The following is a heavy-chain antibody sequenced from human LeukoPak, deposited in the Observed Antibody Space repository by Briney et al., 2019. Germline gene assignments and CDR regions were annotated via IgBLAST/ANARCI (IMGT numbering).Heavy chain of an antibody. D-gene: IGHD1-14*01. CDR2: ISGSGGST. Sequence: PGGSLRLSCAAPGFTFGTYAMSWVRQAPGKGLEWVSAISGSGGSTYYADSVKGRFTISRDNSKNTLYLQMNSLRAEDTAVYYCAKDYVGTLTFGGQGTLVTVSS. CDR3: AKDYVGTLTF. CDR1: GFTFGTYA. V-gene: IGHV3-23*01. J-gene: IGHJ4*02.